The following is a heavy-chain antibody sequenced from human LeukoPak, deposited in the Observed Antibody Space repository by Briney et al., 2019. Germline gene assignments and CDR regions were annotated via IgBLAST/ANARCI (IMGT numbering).Heavy chain of an antibody. V-gene: IGHV3-48*03. Sequence: GGSLRLCCTASGFAFSIYEMDWVRQAPGKGLEWVSYISSSGSYIQYAESVKGRFTISRDNAEKSLFLQMNSLRDEDTAVYYCAKGFGAAGTRPPEYWGQGTLVTVSS. J-gene: IGHJ4*02. CDR2: ISSSGSYI. D-gene: IGHD6-13*01. CDR1: GFAFSIYE. CDR3: AKGFGAAGTRPPEY.